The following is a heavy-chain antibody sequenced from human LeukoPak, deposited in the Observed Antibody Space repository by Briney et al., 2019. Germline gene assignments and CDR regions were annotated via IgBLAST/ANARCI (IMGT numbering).Heavy chain of an antibody. J-gene: IGHJ4*02. D-gene: IGHD2/OR15-2a*01. CDR1: GSYW. Sequence: GGSLRLSCAASGSYWMHWVRQAPGKGLVWVSHINSDGSWTSYADSVKGRFTISKDNAKNTVYLQMNNLRAEDTAVYFCVSFYETYWGRGTLVTVSS. V-gene: IGHV3-74*01. CDR3: VSFYETY. CDR2: INSDGSWT.